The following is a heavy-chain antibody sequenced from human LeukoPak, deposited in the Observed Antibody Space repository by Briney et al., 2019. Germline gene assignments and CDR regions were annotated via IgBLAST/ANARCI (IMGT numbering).Heavy chain of an antibody. CDR2: ISYHGNNK. V-gene: IGHV3-30*03. CDR1: GFTFSLYG. D-gene: IGHD3-22*01. J-gene: IGHJ5*02. Sequence: PGRSLRLSCAASGFTFSLYGMHWVRQAPGKGLEWVAVISYHGNNKYYADSVKGRFTISRDNSKNTLYLQMNSLRAEDTAVYYCAGCPESNGYYYDLDAWGQGTLVTVSS. CDR3: AGCPESNGYYYDLDA.